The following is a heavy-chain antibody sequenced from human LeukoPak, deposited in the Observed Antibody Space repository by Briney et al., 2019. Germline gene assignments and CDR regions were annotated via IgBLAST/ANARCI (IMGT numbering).Heavy chain of an antibody. Sequence: ASQTLSLTCTLSGGSITSGRYYWTWIRQHPQRGLEWIGYVSYSGSTNYNSSLKSRLTISADTSKNQFYLRLTSVTAADPAVYYWARDPRGDIIGTTFAGWGKGTWVTAS. CDR1: GGSITSGRYY. J-gene: IGHJ4*02. CDR2: VSYSGST. D-gene: IGHD1-20*01. CDR3: ARDPRGDIIGTTFAG. V-gene: IGHV4-31*03.